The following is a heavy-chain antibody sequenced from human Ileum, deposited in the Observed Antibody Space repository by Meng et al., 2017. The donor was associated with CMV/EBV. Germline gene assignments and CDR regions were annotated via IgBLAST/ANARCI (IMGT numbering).Heavy chain of an antibody. V-gene: IGHV1-2*02. CDR3: VRENWYYDF. J-gene: IGHJ4*02. Sequence: QVLLVQSGTEVKKPXASVKVSCKTSGYTFTANHLHWVRQAPGQGLEWMGWIYPLNGDTYFAQKFQDRVTMTRDTSITTAYMELSSLTSDDTAIYYCVRENWYYDFWGQGTLFNVSS. CDR1: GYTFTANH. CDR2: IYPLNGDT. D-gene: IGHD1-1*01.